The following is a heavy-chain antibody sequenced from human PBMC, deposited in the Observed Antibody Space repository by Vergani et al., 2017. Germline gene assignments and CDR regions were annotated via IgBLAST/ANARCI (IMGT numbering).Heavy chain of an antibody. CDR1: GGSISSSSYY. Sequence: QLQLQESGPGLVKPSETLSLTCTVSGGSISSSSYYWGWIRQPPGKGLEWIGSIYYSGSTYYNPSLKSRVTISVDTSKNQFSLKLSSVTAADTAVYYCAKDLVVVVAAPVSAPPNPVAFDIWGQGTMVTVSS. V-gene: IGHV4-39*07. CDR2: IYYSGST. CDR3: AKDLVVVVAAPVSAPPNPVAFDI. J-gene: IGHJ3*02. D-gene: IGHD2-15*01.